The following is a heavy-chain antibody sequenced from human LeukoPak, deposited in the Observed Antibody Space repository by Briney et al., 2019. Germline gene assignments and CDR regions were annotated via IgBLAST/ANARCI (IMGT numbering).Heavy chain of an antibody. Sequence: GGSLRLSCTASGFTFSSYEMNWVRQAPGKGLEWVSYISSSGSTIYYADSVKGRFTISRDNAKNSLYLQMNSLRAEDTAVYYCARNRDVGYCTNGVCPVFDYSRQGTLVTVSS. CDR1: GFTFSSYE. CDR3: ARNRDVGYCTNGVCPVFDY. D-gene: IGHD2-8*01. CDR2: ISSSGSTI. J-gene: IGHJ4*02. V-gene: IGHV3-48*03.